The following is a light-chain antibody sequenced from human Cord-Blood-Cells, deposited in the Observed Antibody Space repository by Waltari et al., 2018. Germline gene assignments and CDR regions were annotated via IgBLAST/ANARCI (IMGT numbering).Light chain of an antibody. J-gene: IGLJ2*01. CDR2: YYSYSDK. V-gene: IGLV5-37*01. CDR1: SDINVGSYN. Sequence: QPVLTQPPSSSASPGESASLTCTLPSDINVGSYNIYWYQQKPESPPRYLLYYYSYSDKGQGAGVPGRFLGSKDGSATTCILILAGHQSEDEADYYCMIWPSNASVVFGGGTKLTVL. CDR3: MIWPSNASVV.